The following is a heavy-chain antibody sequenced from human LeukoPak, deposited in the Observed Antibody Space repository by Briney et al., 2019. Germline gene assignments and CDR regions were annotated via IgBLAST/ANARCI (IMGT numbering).Heavy chain of an antibody. D-gene: IGHD3-10*01. CDR2: INHSGST. CDR1: GGSFSGYY. J-gene: IGHJ5*02. Sequence: SETLSLTCAVYGGSFSGYYWSWIRQPPGKGLEWIGEINHSGSTNYNPSLKSRVTISVDTSKNQFSLELSSVTAADTAVYYCARAYPPMVRGLNWFDPWGQGTLVTVSS. V-gene: IGHV4-34*01. CDR3: ARAYPPMVRGLNWFDP.